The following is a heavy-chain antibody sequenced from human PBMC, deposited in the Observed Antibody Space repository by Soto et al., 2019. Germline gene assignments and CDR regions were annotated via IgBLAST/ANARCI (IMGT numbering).Heavy chain of an antibody. CDR1: GGSISSYY. Sequence: SETLSLTCTVSGGSISSYYWSWIRQPPGKGLEWIGYIYYSGSTNYNPSLKSRVTISVDTSKNQFSLKLSSVTAADTAVYYCASGSSSWYWYYYYGMDVWGQGTTVTVSS. V-gene: IGHV4-59*01. J-gene: IGHJ6*02. CDR2: IYYSGST. D-gene: IGHD6-13*01. CDR3: ASGSSSWYWYYYYGMDV.